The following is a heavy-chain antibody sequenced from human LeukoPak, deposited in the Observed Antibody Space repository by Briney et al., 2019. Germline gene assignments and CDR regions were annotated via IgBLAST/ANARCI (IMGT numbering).Heavy chain of an antibody. D-gene: IGHD3-22*01. V-gene: IGHV4-38-2*01. CDR1: GYSISSGYY. Sequence: ASGTLSLTCAVSGYSISSGYYWGWIRQPPGKGLAWIGSIYYSGTTYYNPSLKSRVTISVDTSKNQFSLKLSSVTAADTAIYYCARPSSGHYKVFDYWGQGTLVTVSS. J-gene: IGHJ4*02. CDR3: ARPSSGHYKVFDY. CDR2: IYYSGTT.